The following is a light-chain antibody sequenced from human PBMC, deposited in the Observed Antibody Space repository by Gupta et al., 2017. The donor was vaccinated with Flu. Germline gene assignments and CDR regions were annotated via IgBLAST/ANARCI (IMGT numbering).Light chain of an antibody. J-gene: IGKJ2*01. CDR2: YAS. V-gene: IGKV6D-21*02. CDR1: QSIGSS. Sequence: KEGVTITCRARQSIGSSLHWYQQKPDQSPKLLIKYASQSVSGVPSRFSGSGSGTVFTLTINGLEAEDAAAYYCHQSSSLPHTFGQGTKLEIK. CDR3: HQSSSLPHT.